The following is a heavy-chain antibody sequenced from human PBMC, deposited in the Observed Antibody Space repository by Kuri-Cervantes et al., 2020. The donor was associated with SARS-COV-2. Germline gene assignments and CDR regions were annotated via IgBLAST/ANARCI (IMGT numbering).Heavy chain of an antibody. V-gene: IGHV3-64*01. CDR2: ISSNGGST. CDR3: ARDSREYCSSTSCSWFDP. D-gene: IGHD2-2*01. CDR1: GFTFSSYA. Sequence: GESLKISCAASGFTFSSYAMHWVRQAPGKGLEYFSAISSNGGSTYYANSVKGRFTISRDNSKNTLYLQMGSLRAEDMAVYYCARDSREYCSSTSCSWFDPWGQGTLVTVSS. J-gene: IGHJ5*02.